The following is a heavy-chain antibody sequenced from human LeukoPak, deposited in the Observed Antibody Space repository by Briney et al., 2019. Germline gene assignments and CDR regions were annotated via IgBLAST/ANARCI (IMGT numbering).Heavy chain of an antibody. J-gene: IGHJ5*02. CDR1: GGTFSSYA. V-gene: IGHV1-69*05. D-gene: IGHD6-19*01. Sequence: SVKVSCKASGGTFSSYAISWVRQAPGQGLEWMGGIIPIFGTANYAQKFQGRVTMTRDTSISTAYMELSRLRSDDTAVYYCARVRRIAVAGVYNWFDPWGQGTLVTVSS. CDR3: ARVRRIAVAGVYNWFDP. CDR2: IIPIFGTA.